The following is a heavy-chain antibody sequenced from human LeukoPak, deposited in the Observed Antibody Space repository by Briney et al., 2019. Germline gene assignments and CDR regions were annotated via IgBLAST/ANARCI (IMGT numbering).Heavy chain of an antibody. Sequence: SETLSLTCAVSGGSFSGYYWSWIRPPPGKGLEWIGEINHSGSTNYNPSLKSRVTISVDTSKNQFSLKLSSVTAADTAVYYCARTGYYYDSSGYFDYWGQGTLVTVSS. CDR1: GGSFSGYY. CDR2: INHSGST. J-gene: IGHJ4*02. CDR3: ARTGYYYDSSGYFDY. D-gene: IGHD3-22*01. V-gene: IGHV4-34*01.